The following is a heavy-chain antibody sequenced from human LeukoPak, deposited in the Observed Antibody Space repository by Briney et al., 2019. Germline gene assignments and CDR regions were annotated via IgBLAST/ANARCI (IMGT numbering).Heavy chain of an antibody. CDR1: GGTFSSYA. CDR2: IIPIFGTA. D-gene: IGHD2-2*01. J-gene: IGHJ5*02. V-gene: IGHV1-69*13. CDR3: ARGIVVQPSANWFDP. Sequence: GASVKVSCKASGGTFSSYAISWVRQAPGQGLEWMGGIIPIFGTANYAQKFQGRVTITADESTSTAYMELSSLRSEDTAVYYCARGIVVQPSANWFDPWGQGTPVTVSS.